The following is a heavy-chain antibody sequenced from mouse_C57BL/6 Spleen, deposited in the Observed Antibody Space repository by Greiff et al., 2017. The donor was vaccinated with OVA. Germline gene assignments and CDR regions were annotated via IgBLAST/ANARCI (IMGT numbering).Heavy chain of an antibody. CDR2: ISDGGSYT. CDR1: GFTFSSYA. Sequence: EVQGVESGGGLVKPGGSLKLSCAASGFTFSSYAMSWVRQTPEKRLEWVATISDGGSYTHYPDNVKGRFTISRDTAKNNLYLQMSHLKAEDAAVYYCARDGQLLPFDYWGQGTTLTVSS. V-gene: IGHV5-4*01. J-gene: IGHJ2*01. CDR3: ARDGQLLPFDY. D-gene: IGHD2-10*01.